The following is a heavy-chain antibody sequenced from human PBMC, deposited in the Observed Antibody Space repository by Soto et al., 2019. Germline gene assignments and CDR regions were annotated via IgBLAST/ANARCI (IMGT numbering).Heavy chain of an antibody. V-gene: IGHV3-30-3*01. D-gene: IGHD3-10*01. CDR2: ISYDGSNK. Sequence: VQLVESGGGVVQPGRSLRLSCAASGFTFSSYAMHWVRQAPGKGLEWVAVISYDGSNKYYADSVKGRFTISRDNSKNTLYLQMNSLRAEDTAVYYCARVSPYYGSGRNFDYWGQGTLVTVSS. J-gene: IGHJ4*02. CDR3: ARVSPYYGSGRNFDY. CDR1: GFTFSSYA.